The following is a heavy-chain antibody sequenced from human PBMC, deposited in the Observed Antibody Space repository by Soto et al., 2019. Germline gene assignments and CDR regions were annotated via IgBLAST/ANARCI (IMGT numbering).Heavy chain of an antibody. D-gene: IGHD3-3*01. V-gene: IGHV3-23*01. CDR3: AKEEGYYDFLSDESNRPDAFDI. CDR2: ISGSGGST. Sequence: EVQLLESGGGLVQPGGSLRLSCAASGFTFSSYAMSWVRQAPGKGLEWVSAISGSGGSTYYADSVKGRFTISRDNSKNSLYLQMNSLRAEDTAVYYCAKEEGYYDFLSDESNRPDAFDIWGQGTMVTVSS. J-gene: IGHJ3*02. CDR1: GFTFSSYA.